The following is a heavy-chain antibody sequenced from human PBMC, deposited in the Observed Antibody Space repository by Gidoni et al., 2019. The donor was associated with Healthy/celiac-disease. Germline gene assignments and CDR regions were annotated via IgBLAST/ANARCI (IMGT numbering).Heavy chain of an antibody. CDR3: ARNGNYYDSSGYSAFDY. D-gene: IGHD3-22*01. Sequence: QVTLKESGPALVKPTQTLTLTCTFSGFSLSTSGMRVRWIRQPPGKALEWLARIDWDDDKFYSTSLKTRLTISKDTSKNQVVLTMTNMDPVDTATYYCARNGNYYDSSGYSAFDYWGQGTLVTVSS. CDR2: IDWDDDK. J-gene: IGHJ4*02. V-gene: IGHV2-70*04. CDR1: GFSLSTSGMR.